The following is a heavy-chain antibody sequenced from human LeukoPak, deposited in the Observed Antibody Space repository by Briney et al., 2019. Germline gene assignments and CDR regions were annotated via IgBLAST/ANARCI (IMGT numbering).Heavy chain of an antibody. CDR2: INNDGSSA. D-gene: IGHD2-2*01. J-gene: IGHJ4*02. V-gene: IGHV3-74*01. CDR3: AKEGGIVVVPAAFPDY. CDR1: GFTFNNYW. Sequence: GGSLRLSCAASGFTFNNYWIHWVRQVPGKGLVWVSRINNDGSSASYVDSVKGRFTISRDNAKNTLFLQMNSLRAEDTAVYYCAKEGGIVVVPAAFPDYWGQGTLVTVSS.